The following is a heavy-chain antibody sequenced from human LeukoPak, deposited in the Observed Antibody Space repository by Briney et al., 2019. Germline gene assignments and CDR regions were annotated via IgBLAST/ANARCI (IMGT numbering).Heavy chain of an antibody. CDR2: ISSSSSTI. Sequence: PGGSLRLSCAASGFTFSSYSMNLVRQAPGKGLEWVSYISSSSSTIYYADSVKGRFTLSRDNAKNSLYLQMNSLRAEDTAVYYCARVGGYSSSWDFDYWGQGTLVTVSS. CDR1: GFTFSSYS. D-gene: IGHD6-13*01. J-gene: IGHJ4*02. CDR3: ARVGGYSSSWDFDY. V-gene: IGHV3-48*01.